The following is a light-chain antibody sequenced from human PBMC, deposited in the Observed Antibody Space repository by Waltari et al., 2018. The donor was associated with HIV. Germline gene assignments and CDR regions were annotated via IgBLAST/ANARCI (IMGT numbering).Light chain of an antibody. CDR2: MLS. Sequence: QSALAQPASVSGSPGQSITISCAGAVVDSGPEIYVSWYQQHPGRAPRLIICMLSRRPSGVSDRFSGSSSGMSATLTISGLQSDDEAHYYCSSYSTITSLFVFGTGTRVTVL. CDR3: SSYSTITSLFV. V-gene: IGLV2-14*01. CDR1: VVDSGPEIY. J-gene: IGLJ1*01.